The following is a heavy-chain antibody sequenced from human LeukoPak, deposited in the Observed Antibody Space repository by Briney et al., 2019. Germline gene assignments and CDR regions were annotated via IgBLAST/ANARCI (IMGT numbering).Heavy chain of an antibody. CDR1: GYTFTSYD. J-gene: IGHJ4*02. CDR2: MNPKSGNT. CDR3: AIGMVRGVINHDY. Sequence: ASVKVSCKASGYTFTSYDINWVRQATGQGLEWMGWMNPKSGNTGYAQKFQGRVSITRDTSINTAYMELSSLTSEDTAVYYCAIGMVRGVINHDYWGQGTLVTVSS. D-gene: IGHD3-10*01. V-gene: IGHV1-8*03.